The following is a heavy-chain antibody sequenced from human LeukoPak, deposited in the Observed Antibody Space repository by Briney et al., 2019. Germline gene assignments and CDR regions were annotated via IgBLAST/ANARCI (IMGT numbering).Heavy chain of an antibody. Sequence: PGGSLRLSCAASGFTFSSYDMHWARQATGKGLEWVSAIGTAGDTYYPGSVKGRFTISRENAKNSLYLQMNSLRAGDTAVYYCARGGSGYDYFDYWGQGTPVTVSS. V-gene: IGHV3-13*01. D-gene: IGHD5-12*01. J-gene: IGHJ4*02. CDR2: IGTAGDT. CDR3: ARGGSGYDYFDY. CDR1: GFTFSSYD.